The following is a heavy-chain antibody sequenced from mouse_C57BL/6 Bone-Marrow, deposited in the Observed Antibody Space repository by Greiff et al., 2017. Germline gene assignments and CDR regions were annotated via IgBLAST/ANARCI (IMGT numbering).Heavy chain of an antibody. CDR2: IDPETGGT. CDR3: TSRLLLRGAWFAY. J-gene: IGHJ3*01. Sequence: QVQLQQSGAELVRPGASVTLSCKASGYTFTDYEMHWVKQTPVHGLEWIGAIDPETGGTAYNQKFKGKAILTADKSSSTAYMELRSLTSEDSAVYCGTSRLLLRGAWFAYWGQGTLVTVSA. CDR1: GYTFTDYE. V-gene: IGHV1-15*01. D-gene: IGHD2-14*01.